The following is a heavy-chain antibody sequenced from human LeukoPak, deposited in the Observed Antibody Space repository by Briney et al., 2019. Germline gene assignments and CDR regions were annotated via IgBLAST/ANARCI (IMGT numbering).Heavy chain of an antibody. CDR1: GFTFSSYE. CDR2: ISSSGSTI. CDR3: AELGITMIGGV. Sequence: PGRSLRLSCAASGFTFSSYEMNWVRQAPGKGLEWVSYISSSGSTIYYADSEKGRFTISRDNAKNSLYLQMNSLRAEDTAVYYCAELGITMIGGVWGKGTTVTISS. J-gene: IGHJ6*04. D-gene: IGHD3-10*02. V-gene: IGHV3-48*03.